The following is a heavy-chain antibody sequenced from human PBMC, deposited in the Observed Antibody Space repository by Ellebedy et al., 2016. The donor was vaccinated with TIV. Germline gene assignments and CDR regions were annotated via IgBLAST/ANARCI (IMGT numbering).Heavy chain of an antibody. CDR3: ASWGDGSGSYYPRRFDP. J-gene: IGHJ5*02. CDR1: GGSFSGYY. D-gene: IGHD3-10*01. V-gene: IGHV4-34*01. CDR2: INHSGST. Sequence: SETLSLXCAVYGGSFSGYYWSWIRQPPGKGLEWIGEINHSGSTNYNTSLKSRVTISVDTSKNQFSLKLSSVTAADTAVYYCASWGDGSGSYYPRRFDPWGQGTLVTVSS.